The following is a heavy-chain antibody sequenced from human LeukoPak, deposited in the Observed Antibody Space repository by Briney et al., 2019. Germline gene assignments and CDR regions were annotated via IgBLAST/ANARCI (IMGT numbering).Heavy chain of an antibody. J-gene: IGHJ6*03. CDR2: INTDGSST. D-gene: IGHD1-1*01. CDR1: GFIFSDYY. CDR3: ARDLRYGYYYYMDV. Sequence: PGGSLRLSCVASGFIFSDYYMSWVRHAPGKGLVWVSRINTDGSSTSYADSVKGRFTISRDNAKNTLYLQMNSLRAEDTAVYYCARDLRYGYYYYMDVWGKGTTVTVSS. V-gene: IGHV3-74*01.